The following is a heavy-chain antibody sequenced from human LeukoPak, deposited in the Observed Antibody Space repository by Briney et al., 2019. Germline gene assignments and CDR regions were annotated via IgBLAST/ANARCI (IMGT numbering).Heavy chain of an antibody. V-gene: IGHV3-21*01. J-gene: IGHJ4*02. Sequence: GGSLRLSCAASGFTFNSYTMNWVRQAPGKGLEWVSSISSSSSYIYCADSMKGRFTVSRDNAKDSLYLQMNSLRAEDTALYYCAMEYSSSRYFDYWGQGTLVTVSS. CDR1: GFTFNSYT. CDR2: ISSSSSYI. CDR3: AMEYSSSRYFDY. D-gene: IGHD6-6*01.